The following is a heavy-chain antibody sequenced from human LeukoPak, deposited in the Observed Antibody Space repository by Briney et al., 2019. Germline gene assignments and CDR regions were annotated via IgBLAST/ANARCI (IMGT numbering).Heavy chain of an antibody. D-gene: IGHD4-17*01. CDR2: ISSNSSYI. CDR1: GFTFSSYS. V-gene: IGHV3-21*01. CDR3: ATPNGAYVDFPYYFDY. Sequence: GGSLRLSCAASGFTFSSYSMNWVRQAPGKGLEWVSSISSNSSYIYYADSVKGRFTISRDNAKNSLYLEVNSLRAEDTAVYYCATPNGAYVDFPYYFDYWGQGTLVTVSS. J-gene: IGHJ4*02.